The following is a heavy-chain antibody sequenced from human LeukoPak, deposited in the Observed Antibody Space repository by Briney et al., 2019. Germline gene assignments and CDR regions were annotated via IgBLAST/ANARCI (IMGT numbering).Heavy chain of an antibody. V-gene: IGHV4-31*03. CDR1: GGSISSGGYY. J-gene: IGHJ5*02. Sequence: SETLSLTCTVSGGSISSGGYYWSWIRQHPGKGLEWIGYIYYSGSTYYNPSLKSRVTISVDTSKNQFSLKLSSVTAADTAVYYCARVPTRKPSWYYDSSGYYDPWGQGTLVTVSS. CDR2: IYYSGST. D-gene: IGHD3-22*01. CDR3: ARVPTRKPSWYYDSSGYYDP.